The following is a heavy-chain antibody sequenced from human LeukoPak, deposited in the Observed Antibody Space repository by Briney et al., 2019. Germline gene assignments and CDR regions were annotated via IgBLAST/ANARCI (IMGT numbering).Heavy chain of an antibody. CDR3: ARVGYSSSCFDY. CDR1: GVSFSGYY. Sequence: SETLSLTCAVYGVSFSGYYWSWIRQPPGKGLEWIGEINHSGSTNYNPSLKSRVTISVDTSKNQFSLKLSSVTAADTAVYYCARVGYSSSCFDYWGQGTLVTVSS. V-gene: IGHV4-34*01. CDR2: INHSGST. D-gene: IGHD6-13*01. J-gene: IGHJ4*02.